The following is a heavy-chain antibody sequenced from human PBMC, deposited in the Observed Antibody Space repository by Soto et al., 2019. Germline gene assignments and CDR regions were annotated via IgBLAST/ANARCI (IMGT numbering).Heavy chain of an antibody. CDR1: GDSISSGGYF. CDR2: TSFSVNT. V-gene: IGHV4-31*03. J-gene: IGHJ3*02. Sequence: QVQLQESGPGLVKPSQTLSLICSVSGDSISSGGYFWTWIRQHPGGGLEWIGYTSFSVNTYYNPSLPSRPTISMDASRNQFSLRLTSVTDADTAVYYCARPRRSAYDIWGQGTMVTVSS. CDR3: ARPRRSAYDI. D-gene: IGHD6-6*01.